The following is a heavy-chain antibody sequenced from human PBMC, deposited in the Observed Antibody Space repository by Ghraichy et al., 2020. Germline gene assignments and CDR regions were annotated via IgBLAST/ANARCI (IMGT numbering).Heavy chain of an antibody. CDR1: GFSFQTYG. Sequence: SLNISCAASGFSFQTYGMHWVRQAPGKGLEWVAAIWFDGNKKYYLGSVKGRFTIARDNPKNTLYLEMNSLRAEDTAVYYCVREGTDYFFNYWGLGTLVTVSS. V-gene: IGHV3-33*01. J-gene: IGHJ4*02. CDR2: IWFDGNKK. D-gene: IGHD2/OR15-2a*01. CDR3: VREGTDYFFNY.